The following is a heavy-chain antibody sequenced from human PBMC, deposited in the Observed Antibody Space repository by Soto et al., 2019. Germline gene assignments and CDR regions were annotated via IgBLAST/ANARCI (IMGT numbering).Heavy chain of an antibody. Sequence: YLRLSCTSSGFTFGEYAMSCVRQAPGKGLEWVGFIRSKAYGGTTEYAASVKGRFTISRDDSKSIAYLQMNSLKTEDTAVYYCTRVNLVYDDDAFDSWGQGTTVTVSS. CDR3: TRVNLVYDDDAFDS. CDR2: IRSKAYGGTT. V-gene: IGHV3-49*04. D-gene: IGHD2-8*01. CDR1: GFTFGEYA. J-gene: IGHJ3*02.